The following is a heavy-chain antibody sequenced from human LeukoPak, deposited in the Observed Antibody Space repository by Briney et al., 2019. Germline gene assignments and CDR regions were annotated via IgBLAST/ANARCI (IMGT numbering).Heavy chain of an antibody. V-gene: IGHV3-30*02. Sequence: QTGGSLRLSCAASAFTFSRYGMHWVRQAPGKGLEWVAFIRYDGSNKYYADSVKGRFTISRDNSKNTLYLQMNSLRAEDTAVYYCARPAAAPHWGQGTLVTVSS. CDR2: IRYDGSNK. J-gene: IGHJ4*02. CDR1: AFTFSRYG. CDR3: ARPAAAPH. D-gene: IGHD2-15*01.